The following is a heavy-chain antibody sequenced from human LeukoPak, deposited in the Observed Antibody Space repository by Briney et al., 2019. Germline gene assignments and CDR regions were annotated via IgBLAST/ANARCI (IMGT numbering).Heavy chain of an antibody. CDR3: AKDYNRGLPDY. CDR1: GFSFNSHG. D-gene: IGHD2-21*01. Sequence: GGSLRLSCAASGFSFNSHGMHWVRQAPDKGLEWVAVISDDGSKGYYADSVKGRFTISRENSKNVLYLQMSSLRAEDTAVYYCAKDYNRGLPDYCGQGTLVIVSS. CDR2: ISDDGSKG. V-gene: IGHV3-30*18. J-gene: IGHJ4*02.